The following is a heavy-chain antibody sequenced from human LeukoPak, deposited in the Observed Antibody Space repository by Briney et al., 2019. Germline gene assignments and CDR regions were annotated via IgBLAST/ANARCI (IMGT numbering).Heavy chain of an antibody. J-gene: IGHJ4*02. CDR1: GGSFSNYY. CDR3: ARGSYSSSWYYLDY. CDR2: IFYSGST. D-gene: IGHD6-13*01. Sequence: SETLSLTCTVSGGSFSNYYWNWIRQPPGKGLEWIGYIFYSGSTNYNPTLTGRVTISLDTSKNQFSLKLSPVTAADTAVYYCARGSYSSSWYYLDYWGQGTLVTVSS. V-gene: IGHV4-59*08.